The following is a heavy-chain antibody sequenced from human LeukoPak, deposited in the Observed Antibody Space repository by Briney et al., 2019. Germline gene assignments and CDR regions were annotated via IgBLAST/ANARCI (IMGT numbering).Heavy chain of an antibody. D-gene: IGHD4-11*01. J-gene: IGHJ4*02. CDR2: IDANNGGT. Sequence: ASVKVSCKASGYTFRGNYIHWLRQAPGQGLEWMGWIDANNGGTMSAQKFQGRVTMSRDTSISTAYMDLSSLSPDDAAVYYCARDPSSVTLYFFDYWGQGTLVTVSS. V-gene: IGHV1-2*02. CDR1: GYTFRGNY. CDR3: ARDPSSVTLYFFDY.